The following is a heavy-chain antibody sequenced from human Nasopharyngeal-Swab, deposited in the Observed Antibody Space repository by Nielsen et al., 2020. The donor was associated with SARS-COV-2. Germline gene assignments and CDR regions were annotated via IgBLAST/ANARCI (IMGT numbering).Heavy chain of an antibody. J-gene: IGHJ4*02. CDR2: IYYSGST. Sequence: SETLSLTCTASGGSISSSSYYWGWIRQPPGKGLEWIGSIYYSGSTYYNPSLKSRVTISVDTSKNQFSLKLSSVTAADTAVYYCALRSTSRLYLPGGGYFDYWGQGTLVTVSS. V-gene: IGHV4-39*01. CDR1: GGSISSSSYY. D-gene: IGHD2-2*01. CDR3: ALRSTSRLYLPGGGYFDY.